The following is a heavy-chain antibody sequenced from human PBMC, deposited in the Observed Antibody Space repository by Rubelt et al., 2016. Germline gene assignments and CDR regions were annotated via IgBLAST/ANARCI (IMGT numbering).Heavy chain of an antibody. Sequence: QVQLQESGPGLVKPSETLSLTCTVSGGSISRYYWNWLRQPPGKGLEWIGYIYSSGSTTYNPSLRGLVTISVNTSKNQFSLRLNSVTTADTAVYSCARGLWGSASGPFDIWGLGTMVTVSS. D-gene: IGHD1-26*01. CDR2: IYSSGST. CDR3: ARGLWGSASGPFDI. V-gene: IGHV4-59*01. CDR1: GGSISRYY. J-gene: IGHJ3*02.